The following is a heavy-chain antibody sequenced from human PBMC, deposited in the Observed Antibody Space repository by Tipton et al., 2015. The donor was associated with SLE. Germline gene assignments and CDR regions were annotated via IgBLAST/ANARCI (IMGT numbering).Heavy chain of an antibody. Sequence: QSEPEVKKPGASVKVSCKASGYTFTSYDINWVRQATGQGLEWMGWMNPNSGNTGYAQKFQGRVTITRNTSISTAYMELSSLRSEDTAVYYCARRGPERGSLGYWGQGTLVTVSS. CDR2: MNPNSGNT. J-gene: IGHJ4*02. CDR3: ARRGPERGSLGY. CDR1: GYTFTSYD. V-gene: IGHV1-8*03. D-gene: IGHD1-26*01.